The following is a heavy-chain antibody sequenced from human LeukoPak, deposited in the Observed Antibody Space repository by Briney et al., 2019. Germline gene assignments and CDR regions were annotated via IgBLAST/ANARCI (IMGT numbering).Heavy chain of an antibody. V-gene: IGHV1-69*13. J-gene: IGHJ3*02. CDR1: GGTFSNYA. CDR2: IIPFFGTT. CDR3: ARDRNTIFGVDHDAFDI. Sequence: GASVKVSCKASGGTFSNYAINWVRQAPGQGLEWMGGIIPFFGTTNYAQKFQGRVTITADESTSTAYMELSSLRSEDTAVYYCARDRNTIFGVDHDAFDIWGQGTMVTVSS. D-gene: IGHD3-3*01.